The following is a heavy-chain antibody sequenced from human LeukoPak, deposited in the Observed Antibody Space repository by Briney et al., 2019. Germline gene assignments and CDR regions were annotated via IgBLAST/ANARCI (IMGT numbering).Heavy chain of an antibody. J-gene: IGHJ4*02. CDR2: ISSSSSTI. Sequence: GGSLRLSCAASGFTFSSYSMNWVRQAPGKGLEWVSYISSSSSTIYYADSVKGRFTISRDNVKNSLYLQMNSLRAEDTAVYYCARGGGYVPYYFDYWGQGTLVTVSS. D-gene: IGHD5-12*01. CDR3: ARGGGYVPYYFDY. CDR1: GFTFSSYS. V-gene: IGHV3-48*01.